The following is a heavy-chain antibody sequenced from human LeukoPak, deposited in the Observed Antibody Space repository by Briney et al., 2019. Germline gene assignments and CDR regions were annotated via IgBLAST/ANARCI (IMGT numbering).Heavy chain of an antibody. CDR2: IYYTGT. D-gene: IGHD7-27*01. CDR3: ASRKLGNDY. CDR1: GGSVTNYY. V-gene: IGHV4-59*02. Sequence: SETLSLTCTVSGGSVTNYYWSWIRQSPGKGLEWIGYIYYTGTSYNPSLKSRVTISADTSKNQFSLKLISVTAADTAVYYCASRKLGNDYWGQGTLVTVSS. J-gene: IGHJ4*02.